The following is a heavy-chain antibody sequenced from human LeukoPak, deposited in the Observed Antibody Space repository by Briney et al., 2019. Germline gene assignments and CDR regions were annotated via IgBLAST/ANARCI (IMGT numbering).Heavy chain of an antibody. CDR2: IYYSGST. CDR3: AREYSSSSGRRAFDI. V-gene: IGHV4-59*08. D-gene: IGHD6-6*01. Sequence: KPSETLSLTCTVPGGSISGYYWRWIRAPPGKGLEWVGYIYYSGSTNYNPSLKSRLTISIDTSENQFSLKLSSVTAADTAVYYCAREYSSSSGRRAFDIWGQGTMVTVSS. J-gene: IGHJ3*02. CDR1: GGSISGYY.